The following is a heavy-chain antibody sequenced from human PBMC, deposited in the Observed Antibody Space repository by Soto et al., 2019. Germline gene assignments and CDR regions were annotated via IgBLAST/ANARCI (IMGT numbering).Heavy chain of an antibody. V-gene: IGHV3-23*04. D-gene: IGHD1-26*01. Sequence: EMQVVESGGGLVQPGGSLRLSCAASGFAFSNFHMNWVRQAPGKGLQWVATIGGAGNDIHYADSVEGRFIVSRDNSKNTLHLQMAGLRDEDTAIYYCGKRFSDAWEAGMDVWGQGTTVTVSS. CDR3: GKRFSDAWEAGMDV. J-gene: IGHJ6*02. CDR1: GFAFSNFH. CDR2: IGGAGNDI.